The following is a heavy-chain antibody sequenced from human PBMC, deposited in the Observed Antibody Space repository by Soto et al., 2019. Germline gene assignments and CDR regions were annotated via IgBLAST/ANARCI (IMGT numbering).Heavy chain of an antibody. CDR2: ISYDGSNE. V-gene: IGHV3-30*03. J-gene: IGHJ6*02. Sequence: GGSLRLSCAASGFTFSSYGMHWVRQAPGKGLEWVAVISYDGSNEYYADSVKGRFTISRDNSKNTLYLQMNSLRAEDTAVYYCARVRAAGGFPSRYYHYYGMDVWGQGTTVTVSS. D-gene: IGHD6-13*01. CDR3: ARVRAAGGFPSRYYHYYGMDV. CDR1: GFTFSSYG.